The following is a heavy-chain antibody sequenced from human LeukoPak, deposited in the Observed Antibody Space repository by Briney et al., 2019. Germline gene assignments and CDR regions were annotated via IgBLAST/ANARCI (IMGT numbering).Heavy chain of an antibody. V-gene: IGHV1-18*01. J-gene: IGHJ4*02. D-gene: IGHD3-10*01. CDR2: ISAYNGNT. CDR1: GYTFTSYG. CDR3: AREGFSSSGSSNIVPPSFDY. Sequence: VASVKVSCKASGYTFTSYGISWVRQAPGQGLEWMGWISAYNGNTNYAQKLQGRVTMTTDTSTSTAYMELRSLRSDDTAVYYCAREGFSSSGSSNIVPPSFDYWGQGTLVTVSS.